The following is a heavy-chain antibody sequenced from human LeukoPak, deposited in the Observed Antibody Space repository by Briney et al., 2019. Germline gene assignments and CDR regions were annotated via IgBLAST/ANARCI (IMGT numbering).Heavy chain of an antibody. CDR2: ISSSGSTI. CDR1: GFTFSDYY. J-gene: IGHJ6*03. D-gene: IGHD6-6*01. V-gene: IGHV3-11*04. Sequence: GGSLRLSCAASGFTFSDYYMSWIRQAPGKGLEWVSYISSSGSTIYYADSVKGRFTISRDNAKNSLYLQMNSLRAGDTAVYYCARSSIAARPFYMDVWGKGTTVTVSS. CDR3: ARSSIAARPFYMDV.